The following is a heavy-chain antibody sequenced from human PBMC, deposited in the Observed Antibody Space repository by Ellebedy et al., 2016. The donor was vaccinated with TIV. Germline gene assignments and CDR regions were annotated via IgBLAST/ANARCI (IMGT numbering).Heavy chain of an antibody. CDR1: GYSFTSFW. J-gene: IGHJ6*02. V-gene: IGHV5-10-1*01. CDR3: ARPLSPFDYYYGMDV. Sequence: GESLKISCKGSGYSFTSFWISWVRQMPGKGLEWMGKIDPSDSYTNYSPSFQGHVTISVDKSITTAYLQWSSLKASDTAMYYCARPLSPFDYYYGMDVWGQGTTVTVSS. CDR2: IDPSDSYT. D-gene: IGHD3-3*01.